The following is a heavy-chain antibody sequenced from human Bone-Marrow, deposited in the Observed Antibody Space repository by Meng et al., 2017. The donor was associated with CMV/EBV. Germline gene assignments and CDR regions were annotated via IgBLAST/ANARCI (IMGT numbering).Heavy chain of an antibody. D-gene: IGHD6-19*01. CDR1: EFTVIPYM. Sequence: GGSLRLSCAASEFTVIPYMMSWVRQPPGRGLEWISMVHNGNKYYADSVKGRFTISRDNTKNSVYLQMNNLRAEDTAVYFCARDKYQWLAIDSWGQGALVTVSS. CDR3: ARDKYQWLAIDS. CDR2: VHNGNK. J-gene: IGHJ4*02. V-gene: IGHV3-53*01.